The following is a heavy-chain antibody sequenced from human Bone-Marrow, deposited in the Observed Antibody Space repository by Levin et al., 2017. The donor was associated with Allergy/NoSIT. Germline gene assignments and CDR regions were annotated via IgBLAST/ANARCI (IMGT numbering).Heavy chain of an antibody. CDR1: EFTFSRYP. J-gene: IGHJ4*02. CDR2: MSNDGNFK. CDR3: ARGAGSHPWAVFDY. D-gene: IGHD1-26*01. Sequence: GGSLRLSCAASEFTFSRYPMHWVRQAPGKGLEWLAVMSNDGNFKSYADSVKGRFTISRDNSKDTLYLQMNSLRPEDTAVYYCARGAGSHPWAVFDYWGQGALVTVSS. V-gene: IGHV3-30*04.